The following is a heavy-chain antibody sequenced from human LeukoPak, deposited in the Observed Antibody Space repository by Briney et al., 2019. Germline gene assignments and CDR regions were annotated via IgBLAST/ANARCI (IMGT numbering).Heavy chain of an antibody. CDR2: LYPGDSDT. D-gene: IGHD5-18*01. V-gene: IGHV5-51*01. CDR3: ARHRGGYSYVIDY. J-gene: IGHJ4*02. CDR1: GYSFTSYW. Sequence: GESLKISCRGSGYSFTSYWIGWVRQMPGKGPEWMGILYPGDSDTRYSPSFQGQVTISADKSIGTAYLQWSSLKASDTAMFYCARHRGGYSYVIDYWGQGTLVTVSS.